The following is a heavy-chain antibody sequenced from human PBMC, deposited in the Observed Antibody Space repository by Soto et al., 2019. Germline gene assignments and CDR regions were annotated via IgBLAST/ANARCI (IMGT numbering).Heavy chain of an antibody. Sequence: GASVKVSCKASGYTFTGYYMHWVRQAPGQGLEWMGWLNPNSGGTNYAQKFQGWVTMTRYASISTAYMELSRLRSDDTALYYCARGGWELLGAFGIWGQGTMVTVSS. CDR1: GYTFTGYY. CDR3: ARGGWELLGAFGI. CDR2: LNPNSGGT. D-gene: IGHD1-26*01. J-gene: IGHJ3*02. V-gene: IGHV1-2*04.